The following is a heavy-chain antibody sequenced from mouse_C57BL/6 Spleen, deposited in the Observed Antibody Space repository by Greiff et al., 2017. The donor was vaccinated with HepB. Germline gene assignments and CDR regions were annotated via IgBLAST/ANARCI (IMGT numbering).Heavy chain of an antibody. CDR3: ASGYDYWYFDV. V-gene: IGHV1-59*01. D-gene: IGHD2-3*01. Sequence: QVQLQQPGAELVRPGTSVKLSCKASGYTFTSYWMHWVKQRPGQGLEWIGVIDPSDSYTNYNQKFKGKATLTVDTSSSTAYMQLSSLTSEDSAVYYCASGYDYWYFDVWGTGTTVTVSS. CDR2: IDPSDSYT. CDR1: GYTFTSYW. J-gene: IGHJ1*03.